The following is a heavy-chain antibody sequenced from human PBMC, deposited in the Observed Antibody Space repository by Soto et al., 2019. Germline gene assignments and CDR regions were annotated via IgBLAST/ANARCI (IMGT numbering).Heavy chain of an antibody. J-gene: IGHJ4*02. CDR2: IYYSGST. V-gene: IGHV4-59*01. D-gene: IGHD1-26*01. Sequence: PSETLSLTCTVSGGSISSYYWSWIRQPPGKGLEWIGYIYYSGSTNYNPSLKSRVTISVDTSKNQFSLKLSSVTAADTAVYYCARVRYSGSYFRLFDYWGQGTLVTVSS. CDR1: GGSISSYY. CDR3: ARVRYSGSYFRLFDY.